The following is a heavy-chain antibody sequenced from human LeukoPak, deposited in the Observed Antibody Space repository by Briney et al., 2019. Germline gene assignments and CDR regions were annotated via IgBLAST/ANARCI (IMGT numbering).Heavy chain of an antibody. CDR2: ISWNSGSI. J-gene: IGHJ4*02. D-gene: IGHD4-17*01. V-gene: IGHV3-9*01. Sequence: GGSLRLSCAASGFTFDDYAMHWVRQAPGKGLEWVSGISWNSGSIGYADSVKGRFTISRDNAKNSLYLQMNSLRAEDTALYYCAKDMSTSYGDFSYYFDFWGQGTLVTVSS. CDR1: GFTFDDYA. CDR3: AKDMSTSYGDFSYYFDF.